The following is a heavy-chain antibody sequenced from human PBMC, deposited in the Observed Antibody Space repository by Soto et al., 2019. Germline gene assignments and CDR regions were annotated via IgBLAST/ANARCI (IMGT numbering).Heavy chain of an antibody. D-gene: IGHD3-10*01. CDR1: GDSSSGGIFY. CDR2: INYSGHT. Sequence: QLQESGPGLVKHSETMSLTCTVSGDSSSGGIFYWGWMRQLPGKGLEWIGSINYSGHTYYSPSLKSRVTISVDPSRNQFSLDLSSVTAADSAVYYCARQRAWYGEWAYDIWGQGTMVTVSS. V-gene: IGHV4-39*01. J-gene: IGHJ3*02. CDR3: ARQRAWYGEWAYDI.